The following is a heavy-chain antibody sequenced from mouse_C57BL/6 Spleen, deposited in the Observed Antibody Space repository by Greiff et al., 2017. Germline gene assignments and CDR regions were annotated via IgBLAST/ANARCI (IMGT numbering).Heavy chain of an antibody. J-gene: IGHJ1*03. Sequence: VQLQQSGAELVRPGASVKLSCKASGYTFTDYYINWVKQRPGQGLEWIARIYPGSGNTYYNEKFKGKATLTAEKSSSTAYMQLSSLTSEDSAVYFCARRPYFDGWGTGTTVTVSS. CDR3: ARRPYFDG. V-gene: IGHV1-76*01. CDR2: IYPGSGNT. CDR1: GYTFTDYY.